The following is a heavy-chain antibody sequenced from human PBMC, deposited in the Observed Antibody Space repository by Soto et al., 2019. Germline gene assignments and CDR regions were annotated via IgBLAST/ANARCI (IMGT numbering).Heavy chain of an antibody. CDR2: ISWNSGSI. CDR3: TKGPTTTDWFHP. Sequence: TGGSLRLSCTASGFTFKNFAMHWVRQAPGKGLEWVSGISWNSGSINYAASVKGRFTVSRDNARNSLFLQMHSLTSEDSAVYYCTKGPTTTDWFHPWGQGTQVTVSS. J-gene: IGHJ5*02. V-gene: IGHV3-9*01. CDR1: GFTFKNFA. D-gene: IGHD1-1*01.